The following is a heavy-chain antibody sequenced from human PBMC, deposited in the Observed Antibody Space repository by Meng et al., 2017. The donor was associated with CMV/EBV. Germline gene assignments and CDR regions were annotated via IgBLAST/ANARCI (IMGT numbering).Heavy chain of an antibody. V-gene: IGHV1-2*02. Sequence: ASVKVSCKASGYTFTGYYMHWVRQAPGQGREWMGWINPNSGGTNYAQKFQGRVTMTRDKSISTAYMELSRLRSDDTAVYYCAREVVPAAILSFRYYGMDVWGQGTTVTVSS. CDR2: INPNSGGT. J-gene: IGHJ6*02. CDR3: AREVVPAAILSFRYYGMDV. D-gene: IGHD2-2*01. CDR1: GYTFTGYY.